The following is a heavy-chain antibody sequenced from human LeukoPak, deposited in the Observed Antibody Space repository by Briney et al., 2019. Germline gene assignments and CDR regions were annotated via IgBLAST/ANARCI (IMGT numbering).Heavy chain of an antibody. CDR1: GEYFSTYY. CDR2: INHSGST. V-gene: IGHV4-34*01. D-gene: IGHD2-2*02. Sequence: SETLSLTCAVYGEYFSTYYYSWVRQPPGKGLGWIGEINHSGSTNYNPSLKSRLTISVDMSKKQFFLRLSSVTAADTAMYYCARPGLAYCSSTSCYKGPGGAFDLWAQGTIVTVSS. CDR3: ARPGLAYCSSTSCYKGPGGAFDL. J-gene: IGHJ3*01.